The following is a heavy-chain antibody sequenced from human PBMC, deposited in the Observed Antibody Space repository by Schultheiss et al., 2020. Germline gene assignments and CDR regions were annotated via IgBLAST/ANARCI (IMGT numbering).Heavy chain of an antibody. CDR3: ARIGGSGNGYLDC. CDR2: IHISESA. V-gene: IGHV4-4*07. D-gene: IGHD2-15*01. Sequence: SETLSLTCTVSGGSISSYFWTWVRQPAGKGLEWVGLIHISESAIYNPSLKSRVTMSLDTSKSQFSLKLSSVTAADTAVYYCARIGGSGNGYLDCWGQGALVTVSS. J-gene: IGHJ4*02. CDR1: GGSISSYF.